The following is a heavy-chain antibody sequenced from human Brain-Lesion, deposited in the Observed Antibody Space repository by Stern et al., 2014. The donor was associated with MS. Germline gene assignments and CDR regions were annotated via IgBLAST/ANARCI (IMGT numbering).Heavy chain of an antibody. J-gene: IGHJ5*02. CDR3: AKDRQYLTYFCDH. D-gene: IGHD2/OR15-2a*01. CDR2: VSYDGSNK. V-gene: IGHV3-30*18. Sequence: VQLVESGGGVVQPGRPLRLSCVASGFTFGSCAMHWVRQAPGKGLEWVAGVSYDGSNKYYADSVKGRFTISRDNSQNTLYMQMSSLRPEDTAVYYCAKDRQYLTYFCDHWGQGSLVTVSS. CDR1: GFTFGSCA.